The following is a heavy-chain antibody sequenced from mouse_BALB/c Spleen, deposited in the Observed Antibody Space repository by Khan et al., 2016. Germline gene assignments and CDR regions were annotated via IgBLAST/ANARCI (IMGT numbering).Heavy chain of an antibody. CDR2: ISGGSSTI. V-gene: IGHV5-17*02. J-gene: IGHJ4*01. CDR3: ARLTPYAMDY. Sequence: EVELVESGGGLVQPGGSRKLSCAASGFTFSVFGIHWVRQAPEKGLAWVAYISGGSSTIYYADTVKGRFTISRDNPKNTLFLQMTSLRSEDTAVYYCARLTPYAMDYWGQGTSVTVSS. D-gene: IGHD4-1*01. CDR1: GFTFSVFG.